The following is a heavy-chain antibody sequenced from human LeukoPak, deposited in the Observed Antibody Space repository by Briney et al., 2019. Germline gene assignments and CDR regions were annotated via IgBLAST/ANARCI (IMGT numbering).Heavy chain of an antibody. V-gene: IGHV4-4*07. CDR3: ARTYYYDSSGYYYFDC. J-gene: IGHJ4*02. D-gene: IGHD3-22*01. CDR1: GGSISSYY. CDR2: IYTSGST. Sequence: PSETLSLTCTVSGGSISSYYWSWIRQPAGEGLEWIGRIYTSGSTNYNPSLKSRVTMSVDTSKNQFSLKLSSVTAADTAVYYCARTYYYDSSGYYYFDCWGQGTLVTVSS.